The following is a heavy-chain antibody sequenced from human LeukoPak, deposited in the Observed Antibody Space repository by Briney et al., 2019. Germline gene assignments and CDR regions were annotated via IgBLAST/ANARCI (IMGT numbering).Heavy chain of an antibody. Sequence: SQTLSLTCTVSGGSISSGSYYRSWIRQPAGKGLEWIGRIYTSGSTNYNPSLKSRVTISVDTSKNQFSLKLSSVTAADTAVYYCARDYGDHYYYYYYMDVWGKGTTVTVSS. V-gene: IGHV4-61*02. J-gene: IGHJ6*03. D-gene: IGHD4-17*01. CDR3: ARDYGDHYYYYYYMDV. CDR1: GGSISSGSYY. CDR2: IYTSGST.